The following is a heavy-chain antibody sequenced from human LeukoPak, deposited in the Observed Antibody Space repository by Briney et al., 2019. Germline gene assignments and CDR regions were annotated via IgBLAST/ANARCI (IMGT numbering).Heavy chain of an antibody. CDR1: GFTFSSYE. J-gene: IGHJ6*03. CDR2: ISSTGGTT. V-gene: IGHV3-23*01. CDR3: AKNGDRGAYCTGGTCYPYFYYYMDV. Sequence: GGSLRLSCAASGFTFSSYEMNWVRQAPGKGLEWVSSISSTGGTTYYADSVKGRFTISRDNSKNTLYLQMNSLRAEDTAIYYCAKNGDRGAYCTGGTCYPYFYYYMDVWGKGTTVTI. D-gene: IGHD2-15*01.